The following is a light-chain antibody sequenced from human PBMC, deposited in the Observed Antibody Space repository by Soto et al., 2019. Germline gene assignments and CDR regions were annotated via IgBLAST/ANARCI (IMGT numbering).Light chain of an antibody. V-gene: IGKV3-15*01. Sequence: EMVMTQSPATLSVSPGERATLSCRASQSVSSNLAWYQHKPGQAPRLLIYGASTRATGIPGRLSGSGSGTEFTLTISRLQSEDFAIYYCQQYDTWAWAFGQGTQVEIK. J-gene: IGKJ1*01. CDR2: GAS. CDR3: QQYDTWAWA. CDR1: QSVSSN.